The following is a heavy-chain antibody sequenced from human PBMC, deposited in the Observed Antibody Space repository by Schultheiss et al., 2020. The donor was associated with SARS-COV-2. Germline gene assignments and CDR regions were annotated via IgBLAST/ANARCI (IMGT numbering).Heavy chain of an antibody. V-gene: IGHV3-15*01. CDR1: GFTFSNAW. CDR2: IKSKTDGGTT. D-gene: IGHD2-21*02. Sequence: GGSLRLSCAASGFTFSNAWMSWVRQAPGKGLEWVGRIKSKTDGGTTDYAAPVKGRFTISRDDSKNTLYLQMNSLKTEDTAVYYCTPEPTGEAHIVVVTADYWGQGTLVTVSS. J-gene: IGHJ4*02. CDR3: TPEPTGEAHIVVVTADY.